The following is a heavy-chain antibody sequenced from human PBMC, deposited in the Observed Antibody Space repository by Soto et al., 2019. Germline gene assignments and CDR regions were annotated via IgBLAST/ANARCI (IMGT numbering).Heavy chain of an antibody. CDR3: AKDFPCSGGSCYYYYMDV. D-gene: IGHD2-15*01. V-gene: IGHV3-23*01. CDR1: GFTFSSYA. CDR2: ISGSGGST. Sequence: GGSLRLSCAASGFTFSSYAMSWVRQAPGKGLEWVSAISGSGGSTYYADSVKGRFTISRDNSKNTLYLQMNSLRAEDTAVYYCAKDFPCSGGSCYYYYMDVWGKGTTVTVSS. J-gene: IGHJ6*03.